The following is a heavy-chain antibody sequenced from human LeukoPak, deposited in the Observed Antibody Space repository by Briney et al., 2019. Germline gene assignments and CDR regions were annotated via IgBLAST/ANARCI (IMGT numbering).Heavy chain of an antibody. Sequence: GGSLRLSCAASGFTFSSKGMHWVRQAPGKGLEWVANIRPDGSDKYYVDSVRGRFTISRDNARNSLYLHMNSLRAEDTAIYYCTSVSLGDNVDLWGLGTLVTVSS. D-gene: IGHD3-16*01. CDR2: IRPDGSDK. J-gene: IGHJ5*02. CDR1: GFTFSSKG. CDR3: TSVSLGDNVDL. V-gene: IGHV3-7*01.